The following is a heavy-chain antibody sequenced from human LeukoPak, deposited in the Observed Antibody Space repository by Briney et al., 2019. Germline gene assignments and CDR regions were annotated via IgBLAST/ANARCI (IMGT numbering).Heavy chain of an antibody. D-gene: IGHD3-3*01. CDR2: IRYDGSNK. V-gene: IGHV3-30*02. CDR3: AKDYYDFWSGYYLDAFDI. J-gene: IGHJ3*02. Sequence: GGSLRLSCAASGFTFSSYGMHWVRQAPGKGLEWVAFIRYDGSNKYYADSVKGRFTISRDNSKNMLYLQMNSLRAEDTAVYYCAKDYYDFWSGYYLDAFDIWGQGTMVTVSS. CDR1: GFTFSSYG.